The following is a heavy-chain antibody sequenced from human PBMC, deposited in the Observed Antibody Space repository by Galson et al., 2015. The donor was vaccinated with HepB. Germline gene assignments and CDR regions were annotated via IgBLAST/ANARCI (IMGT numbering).Heavy chain of an antibody. Sequence: SLRLSCAASGFTVSSNYMSWVRQAPGKGLEWVSVIYSGGSTYYADSVKGRFTISRDNSKNTLYPQMNSLRAEDTAVYYCARDYGALGFDYWGQGTLVTVSS. D-gene: IGHD4-17*01. V-gene: IGHV3-53*01. CDR1: GFTVSSNY. CDR3: ARDYGALGFDY. CDR2: IYSGGST. J-gene: IGHJ4*02.